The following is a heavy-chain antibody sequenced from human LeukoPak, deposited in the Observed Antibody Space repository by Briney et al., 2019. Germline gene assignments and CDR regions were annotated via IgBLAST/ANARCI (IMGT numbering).Heavy chain of an antibody. Sequence: GGSLRLSCEASGFTFSHFGMHWVRQAPGKGLEWVAYISTSGDSTKYADSVEGRFTISRDNAENSLYLLMNSLRVEDTAVYYCVKNGWLDYWGQGILVTVSS. J-gene: IGHJ4*02. V-gene: IGHV3-21*06. CDR3: VKNGWLDY. CDR1: GFTFSHFG. CDR2: ISTSGDST. D-gene: IGHD6-19*01.